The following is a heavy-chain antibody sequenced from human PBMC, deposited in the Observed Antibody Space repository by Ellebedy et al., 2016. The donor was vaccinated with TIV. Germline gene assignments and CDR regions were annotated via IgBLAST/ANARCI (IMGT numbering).Heavy chain of an antibody. CDR1: GYTFPTYW. CDR2: IYPGDSDT. J-gene: IGHJ2*01. V-gene: IGHV5-51*01. CDR3: ARRGGNVWYFDL. Sequence: GESLKISXKASGYTFPTYWIGWVRQMPGKGLEWMGIIYPGDSDTRYSPSFQGRVTISADKSINTAYLQWSSLKASDTAMYYCARRGGNVWYFDLWGRGTLVTVSS. D-gene: IGHD4-23*01.